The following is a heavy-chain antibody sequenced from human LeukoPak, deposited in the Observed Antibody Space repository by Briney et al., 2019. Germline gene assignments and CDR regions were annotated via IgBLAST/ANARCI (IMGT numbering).Heavy chain of an antibody. V-gene: IGHV4-34*01. CDR1: GGSFSGYY. J-gene: IGHJ4*02. D-gene: IGHD2-2*01. Sequence: KTSETLSLTCAVYGGSFSGYYWNWIRQPPGKGLEWIGEINHSGSTNYNPSLKSRVTISVDTSKNQFSLKLSSVTAADTAVYYCARHRKLLRRYYFDYWGQGTLVTVSS. CDR2: INHSGST. CDR3: ARHRKLLRRYYFDY.